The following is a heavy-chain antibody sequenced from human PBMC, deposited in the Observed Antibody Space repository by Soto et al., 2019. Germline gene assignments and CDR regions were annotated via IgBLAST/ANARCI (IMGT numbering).Heavy chain of an antibody. CDR3: ARSYSSTWYGDFDY. D-gene: IGHD6-13*01. Sequence: QVQLQESGPGLVKPSETLSLTCTVSGASINGYYWSWIRQPPGKGLEWIGYIYYSGSTNYNPSLKSRVTTSVDTSKNEFSLKLTSVTAADTAVYYCARSYSSTWYGDFDYWGQGTLVTVSS. V-gene: IGHV4-59*08. J-gene: IGHJ4*02. CDR1: GASINGYY. CDR2: IYYSGST.